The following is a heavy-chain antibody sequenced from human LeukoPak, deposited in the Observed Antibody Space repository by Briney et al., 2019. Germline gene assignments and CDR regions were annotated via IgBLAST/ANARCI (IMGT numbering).Heavy chain of an antibody. D-gene: IGHD3-22*01. CDR2: INPSDGST. CDR3: ARRMIRDYFFLDV. Sequence: GASVKVSCKASGYTFTSYYMHWVRQAPGQGPEWMGIINPSDGSTTYAQKLQGRVTMTRDMSTSTVYMELSSLRSEDTAVYYCARRMIRDYFFLDVWGKGTTVTVSS. CDR1: GYTFTSYY. V-gene: IGHV1-46*04. J-gene: IGHJ6*03.